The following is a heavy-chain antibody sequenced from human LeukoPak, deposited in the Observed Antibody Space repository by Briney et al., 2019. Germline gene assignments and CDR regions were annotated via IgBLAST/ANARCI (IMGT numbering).Heavy chain of an antibody. J-gene: IGHJ4*02. V-gene: IGHV3-23*01. CDR2: ISGSGGST. CDR1: GFTFSSYA. Sequence: PGGSLRLSCAASGFTFSSYAMHWVRQAPGKGLEWVSAISGSGGSTYYADSVKGRFTISRDNSKNTLYLQMNSLRAEDTAVYYCAKDLRSQGSWCGGYVSWGQGTLVTVSS. CDR3: AKDLRSQGSWCGGYVS. D-gene: IGHD5-12*01.